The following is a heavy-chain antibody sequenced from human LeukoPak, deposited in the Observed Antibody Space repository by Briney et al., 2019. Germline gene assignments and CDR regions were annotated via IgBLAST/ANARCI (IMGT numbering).Heavy chain of an antibody. CDR1: GFTFSSYA. J-gene: IGHJ4*02. D-gene: IGHD1-1*01. Sequence: GSLRLSCAASGFTFSSYAMSWVRQPPGKGLEWIGEINHSGSTSYNPSLKSRVTISVDTSKNQFSLKLSSVTAADTAVYYCARDMSRGEDNPDYWGQGTLVTVSS. CDR2: INHSGST. CDR3: ARDMSRGEDNPDY. V-gene: IGHV4-34*01.